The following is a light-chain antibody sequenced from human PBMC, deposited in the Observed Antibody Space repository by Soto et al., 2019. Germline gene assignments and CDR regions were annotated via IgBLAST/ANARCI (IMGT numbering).Light chain of an antibody. J-gene: IGKJ5*01. CDR1: QSISVW. Sequence: DIQMTQSPSTLSASVGDRVTITCRASQSISVWLAWYQQRPGKAPKFLIYDASSLETGVPSRFSGSGSGTDFTLKISRVEAEDVGVYYCMQGTHSPPITFGQGTRLEIK. V-gene: IGKV1-5*01. CDR2: DAS. CDR3: MQGTHSPPIT.